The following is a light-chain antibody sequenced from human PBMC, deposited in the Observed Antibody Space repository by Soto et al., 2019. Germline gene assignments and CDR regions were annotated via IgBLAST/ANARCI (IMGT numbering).Light chain of an antibody. CDR2: WAS. V-gene: IGKV4-1*01. CDR1: QSVLYSSNNKNY. CDR3: QQYHSDPIT. J-gene: IGKJ5*01. Sequence: DILMTQSHDSLAVSLGERATINCKSSQSVLYSSNNKNYLAWYQQKPGQPPKLLIYWASTRESGVPDRFSGSGSGTDFTLTINNLQAEDVAVYYCQQYHSDPITFGQGTRLEIK.